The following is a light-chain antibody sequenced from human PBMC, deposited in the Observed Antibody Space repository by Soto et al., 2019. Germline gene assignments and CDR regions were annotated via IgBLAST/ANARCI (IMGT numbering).Light chain of an antibody. J-gene: IGKJ2*01. CDR1: QSVDNRY. Sequence: ESVLTQSPGTLYLSPGERATLSCRASQSVDNRYFAWYQQKPGQAPRLLIYGISNRATGIPDRFSGSGSGTDFTLTIRRLEPEDFVVYYCQQYSTLPHTFGQGTQLEVK. CDR2: GIS. V-gene: IGKV3-20*01. CDR3: QQYSTLPHT.